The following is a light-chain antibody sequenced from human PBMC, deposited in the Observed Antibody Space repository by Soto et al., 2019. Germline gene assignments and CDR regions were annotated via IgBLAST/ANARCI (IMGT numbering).Light chain of an antibody. CDR2: GAS. V-gene: IGKV3-20*01. J-gene: IGKJ5*01. CDR3: QQYGSPRVT. CDR1: QSVSSSY. Sequence: EIVLTQSPGTLSLSPGERATLSCRASQSVSSSYLAWYQQKPGQAPRLLIYGASSRATGIPDRFSRSGSGTDFTHTISRLEPEDFAVYYCQQYGSPRVTFGQGTRLEIK.